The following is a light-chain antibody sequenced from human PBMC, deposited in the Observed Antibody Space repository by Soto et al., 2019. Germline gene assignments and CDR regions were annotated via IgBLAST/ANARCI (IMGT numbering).Light chain of an antibody. CDR1: SSDVGGYNY. J-gene: IGLJ3*02. V-gene: IGLV2-14*01. CDR2: EVS. CDR3: SSYTSSNFWV. Sequence: ALTQPASVSGSPGQSITISCTGTSSDVGGYNYVSWYQQHPGKAPKLMIYEVSNRPSGISNRFSGSKSGNTASLTISGLQAEDEADYYCSSYTSSNFWVFGEGTKVTVL.